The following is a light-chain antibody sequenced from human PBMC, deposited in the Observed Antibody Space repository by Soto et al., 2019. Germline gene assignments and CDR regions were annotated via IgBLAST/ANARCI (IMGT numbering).Light chain of an antibody. J-gene: IGLJ2*01. CDR3: AAWDGNLRAVV. CDR1: SSNIGNYY. V-gene: IGLV1-51*02. CDR2: END. Sequence: QSVLTQPHSVSAAPGQKVTISCSGSSSNIGNYYVCWYQHLPGTAPKFLIYENDKRPSGIPDRFSGSKSGTSATLDITGLQTGDEADDYCAAWDGNLRAVVFGGGTKVTVL.